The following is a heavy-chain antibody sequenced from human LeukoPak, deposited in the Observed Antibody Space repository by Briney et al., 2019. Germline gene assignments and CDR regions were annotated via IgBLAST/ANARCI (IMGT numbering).Heavy chain of an antibody. CDR3: ARDGDFTDAFDI. D-gene: IGHD7-27*01. CDR1: GGSFSGYY. Sequence: SETLSLTCAVYGGSFSGYYWSWIRQPPGKGLEWIGYIYYSGNTNYNPSLKSRVTISVDTSRNQFSLKLSSVTAADTAVYYCARDGDFTDAFDIWGQGTMVTISS. J-gene: IGHJ3*02. CDR2: IYYSGNT. V-gene: IGHV4-59*01.